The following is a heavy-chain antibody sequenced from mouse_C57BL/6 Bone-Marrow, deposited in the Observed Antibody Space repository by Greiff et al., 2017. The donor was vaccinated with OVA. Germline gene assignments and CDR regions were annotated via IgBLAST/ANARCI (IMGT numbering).Heavy chain of an antibody. CDR2: IDPENGDT. Sequence: VQLQQSGAELVRPGASVKLSCTASGFNIKDDYMHWVKQRPEQGLEWIGWIDPENGDTEYASKFQGKATITADTSSNTAYLQLSSLTSKDTAVYYCTTSGDYGTYFDYWGQGTTLTVSS. D-gene: IGHD1-1*01. CDR1: GFNIKDDY. J-gene: IGHJ2*01. CDR3: TTSGDYGTYFDY. V-gene: IGHV14-4*01.